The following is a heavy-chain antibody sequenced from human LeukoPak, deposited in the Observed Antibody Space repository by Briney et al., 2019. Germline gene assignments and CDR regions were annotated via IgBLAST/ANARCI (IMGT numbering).Heavy chain of an antibody. V-gene: IGHV4-39*01. Sequence: PSETLSLTCTVSGGSISSSSYYWGWIRQPPGKGLEWIGSIYYSGSTYYNPSLKSRATISVDTSKNQFSLKLSSVTAADTAVYYCARLFNFSNWFDPWGQGTLVTVSS. D-gene: IGHD1-20*01. CDR1: GGSISSSSYY. J-gene: IGHJ5*02. CDR2: IYYSGST. CDR3: ARLFNFSNWFDP.